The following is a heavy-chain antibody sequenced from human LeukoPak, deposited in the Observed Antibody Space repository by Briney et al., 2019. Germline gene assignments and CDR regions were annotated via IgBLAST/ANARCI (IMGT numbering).Heavy chain of an antibody. D-gene: IGHD3-10*01. CDR3: AKDRIWFGELLSYFDY. Sequence: PGGSLRLSCAASRFTFSSYGMHWVRQAPGKGLEWVAFIRYDGSNKYCADSVKGRFTISRDNSKNTLYLQMNSLRAEDTAVYYCAKDRIWFGELLSYFDYWGQGTLVTVSS. J-gene: IGHJ4*02. CDR1: RFTFSSYG. V-gene: IGHV3-30*02. CDR2: IRYDGSNK.